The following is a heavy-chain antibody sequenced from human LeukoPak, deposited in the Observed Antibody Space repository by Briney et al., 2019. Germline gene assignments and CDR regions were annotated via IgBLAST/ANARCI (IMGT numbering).Heavy chain of an antibody. V-gene: IGHV1-69*05. D-gene: IGHD2-21*02. CDR1: GGTFSGYA. J-gene: IGHJ6*03. Sequence: SVKVSCKASGGTFSGYAISWVRQAPGQGLEWMGGIIPIFGTANYAQKFQGRVTITTDESTSTAYMELSSLRSEDTAVYYCARAVVTTKLIYYYYYYYMDVWGKGTTVTVSS. CDR2: IIPIFGTA. CDR3: ARAVVTTKLIYYYYYYYMDV.